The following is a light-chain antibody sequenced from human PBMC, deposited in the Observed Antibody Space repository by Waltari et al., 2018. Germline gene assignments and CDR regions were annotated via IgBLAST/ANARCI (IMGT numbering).Light chain of an antibody. CDR2: AAS. CDR3: QQYYSTPYT. V-gene: IGKV1-NL1*01. Sequence: TCGASQSISNGLACYQQKPGKAPKLLLYAASRLESGVPSRFSGSGSGTDYTLTISSLQPEDFATYYCQQYYSTPYTFGQGTKLEIK. J-gene: IGKJ2*01. CDR1: QSISNG.